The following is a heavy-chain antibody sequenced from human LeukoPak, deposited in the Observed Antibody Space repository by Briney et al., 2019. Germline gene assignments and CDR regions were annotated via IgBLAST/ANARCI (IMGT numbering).Heavy chain of an antibody. CDR2: INTNTGNP. J-gene: IGHJ6*04. Sequence: ASVKVSCKASGYTFTTYAMNWVRQAPGQGLEWMGWINTNTGNPTYAQGFTGRFVFSLDTSVSTAYLQISSLKAEDTAVYYCAKNQLWFGGKMDVWGKGTTVTVSS. D-gene: IGHD3-10*01. CDR1: GYTFTTYA. CDR3: AKNQLWFGGKMDV. V-gene: IGHV7-4-1*02.